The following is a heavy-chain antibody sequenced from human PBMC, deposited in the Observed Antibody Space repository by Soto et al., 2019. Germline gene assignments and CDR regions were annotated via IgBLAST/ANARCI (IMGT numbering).Heavy chain of an antibody. V-gene: IGHV4-59*01. CDR2: IYYSGST. D-gene: IGHD3-3*01. CDR1: GGSISSYY. Sequence: SETLSLTCTVSGGSISSYYWSWIRQPPGKGLEWIGYIYYSGSTNYNPSLKSRVTISVDTSKNQFSLKLSSVTAADTAVYYCARGSTYYDFWSGYNLQTQGYYMDVWGKGTTVTVSS. CDR3: ARGSTYYDFWSGYNLQTQGYYMDV. J-gene: IGHJ6*03.